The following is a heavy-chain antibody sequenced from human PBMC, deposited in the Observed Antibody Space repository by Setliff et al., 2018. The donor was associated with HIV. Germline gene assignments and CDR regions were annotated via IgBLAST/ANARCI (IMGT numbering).Heavy chain of an antibody. Sequence: ASVKVSCKASGYTFTGYFIHWVRQAPGQRLEWMGWINAGNGDTKYSQKFQGRVTATTDTSASTAYMELSSLRSEDTAIYYCARGPPLGNSYGYVNYWGQGTLVTVSS. CDR3: ARGPPLGNSYGYVNY. CDR1: GYTFTGYF. CDR2: INAGNGDT. D-gene: IGHD5-18*01. J-gene: IGHJ4*02. V-gene: IGHV1-3*01.